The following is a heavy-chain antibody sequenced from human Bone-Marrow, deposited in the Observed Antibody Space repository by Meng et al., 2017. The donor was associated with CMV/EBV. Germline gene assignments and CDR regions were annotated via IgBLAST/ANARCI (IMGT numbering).Heavy chain of an antibody. J-gene: IGHJ5*02. CDR1: GDSISSYY. CDR2: IYYSGST. D-gene: IGHD1-26*01. V-gene: IGHV4-59*01. CDR3: ARDWYSGSGAWFDP. Sequence: SETLSLTCSVSGDSISSYYWSWIRQPPGKGLEWIGYIYYSGSTNYNPSLKSRVTISVDTSKNQFSLKLSSVTAADTAVYYCARDWYSGSGAWFDPWGQGTLVTVSS.